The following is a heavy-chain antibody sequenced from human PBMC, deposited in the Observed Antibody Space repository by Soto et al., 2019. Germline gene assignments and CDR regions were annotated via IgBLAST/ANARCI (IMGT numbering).Heavy chain of an antibody. CDR3: AKDPGGGGGYYFDY. D-gene: IGHD2-15*01. CDR1: GFTFSSYA. V-gene: IGHV3-23*01. CDR2: ISGSGGST. Sequence: GGSVRLSCAASGFTFSSYAMSWVRQAPGKGLEWVSAISGSGGSTYYADSVKGRSTISRDNSKNTLYLQMNSLRAEDTAVYYCAKDPGGGGGYYFDYWGQGTLVTVSS. J-gene: IGHJ4*02.